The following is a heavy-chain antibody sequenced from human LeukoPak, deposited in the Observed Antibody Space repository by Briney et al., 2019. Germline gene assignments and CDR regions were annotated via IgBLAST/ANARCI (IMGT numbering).Heavy chain of an antibody. V-gene: IGHV3-53*01. CDR2: IYSSGDT. CDR1: GFTVSGKY. J-gene: IGHJ4*01. D-gene: IGHD2-21*02. CDR3: ARDMTALDY. Sequence: GGSLRLSCAASGFTVSGKYMSWVRQAPGKGLEWISLIYSSGDTYYPDSVRGRFTISRDTSKNTLYLQMNSLRAEDTAVYYCARDMTALDYWGPGTLVTVSS.